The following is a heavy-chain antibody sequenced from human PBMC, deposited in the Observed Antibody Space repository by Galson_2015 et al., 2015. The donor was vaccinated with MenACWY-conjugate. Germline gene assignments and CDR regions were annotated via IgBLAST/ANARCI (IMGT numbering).Heavy chain of an antibody. CDR1: GYTFTFHD. V-gene: IGHV1-8*01. CDR3: ARLTGGRFDL. D-gene: IGHD7-27*01. J-gene: IGHJ4*02. Sequence: VKVSCKASGYTFTFHDMSWVRQATGQGLECSGWMNPNSGNTGYAQKFQGRVTMTRNTSITTAYMELSSLNSEDTAVYFCARLTGGRFDLWGQGTLVTVSS. CDR2: MNPNSGNT.